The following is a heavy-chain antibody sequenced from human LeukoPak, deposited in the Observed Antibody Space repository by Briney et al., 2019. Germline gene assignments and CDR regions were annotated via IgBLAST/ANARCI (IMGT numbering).Heavy chain of an antibody. J-gene: IGHJ5*02. D-gene: IGHD2-21*01. CDR3: ARALGGAGVFDP. Sequence: GGSLRLSCAASGFTFSTYWMHWVRRAPGKGLVWVSRINGNGGGTTYADSVKGRFTISRDNAKNTLYLQMNNLRAEDTAVYYCARALGGAGVFDPWGQGTLVTVSS. CDR1: GFTFSTYW. CDR2: INGNGGGT. V-gene: IGHV3-74*01.